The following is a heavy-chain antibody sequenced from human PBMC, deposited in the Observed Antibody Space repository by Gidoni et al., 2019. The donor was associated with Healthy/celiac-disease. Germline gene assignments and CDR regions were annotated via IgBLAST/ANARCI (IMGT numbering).Heavy chain of an antibody. D-gene: IGHD3-22*01. CDR2: ISGSGGST. J-gene: IGHJ5*02. V-gene: IGHV3-23*01. Sequence: EVQLLESGGGLVQPGGSLRLSCAASGFTFSSYAMSLVRQAPGKGLEWVSAISGSGGSTYYADSVKGRFTISRDTSKNTLSLQMNSLRAEDTAVYYCAKVTSSGYINWFDPWGQGTLVIVSS. CDR1: GFTFSSYA. CDR3: AKVTSSGYINWFDP.